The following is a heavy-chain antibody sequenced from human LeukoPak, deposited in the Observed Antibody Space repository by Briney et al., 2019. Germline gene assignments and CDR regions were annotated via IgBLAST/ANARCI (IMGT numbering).Heavy chain of an antibody. D-gene: IGHD6-13*01. J-gene: IGHJ4*02. CDR1: GYTFTGYY. CDR2: INPNSGGT. V-gene: IGHV1-2*02. CDR3: ARDSIAAAPEYYFDY. Sequence: GASVKVSCKASGYTFTGYYMHWVRQALGQGLEWMGWINPNSGGTNYAQKFQGRVTMTRDTSISTAYMELSRLRSDDTAVYYCARDSIAAAPEYYFDYWGQGTLVTVSS.